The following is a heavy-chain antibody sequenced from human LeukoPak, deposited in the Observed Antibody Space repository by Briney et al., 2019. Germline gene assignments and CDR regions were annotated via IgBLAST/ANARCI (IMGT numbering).Heavy chain of an antibody. CDR1: GFTFTSSA. CDR3: VGSSGYSPLPDY. D-gene: IGHD3-22*01. Sequence: SVKVSCKASGFTFTSSAVKWVRQARGQRLEWIGWIVVGSGNTNYAQKFQERVTITRDMSTSTAYMELSSLRSEDTAVYYCVGSSGYSPLPDYWGQGTLVTVSS. J-gene: IGHJ4*02. V-gene: IGHV1-58*01. CDR2: IVVGSGNT.